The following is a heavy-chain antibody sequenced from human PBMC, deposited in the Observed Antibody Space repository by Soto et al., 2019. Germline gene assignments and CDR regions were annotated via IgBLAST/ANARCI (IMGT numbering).Heavy chain of an antibody. CDR1: GFTFSSYD. CDR3: ARDTQGYCSGGSCYLGAFDI. D-gene: IGHD2-15*01. J-gene: IGHJ3*02. CDR2: IGTAGDT. V-gene: IGHV3-13*01. Sequence: PGGSLRLSCAASGFTFSSYDMHWVRQATGKGLEWVSAIGTAGDTYYADSVKGRFTISRDNSKNTLYLQMNSLRAEDTAVYCCARDTQGYCSGGSCYLGAFDIWVQGTMVTVSS.